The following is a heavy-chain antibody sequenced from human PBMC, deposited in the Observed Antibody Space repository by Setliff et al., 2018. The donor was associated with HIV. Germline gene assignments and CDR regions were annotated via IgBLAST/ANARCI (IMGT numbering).Heavy chain of an antibody. CDR3: ARGGGLKPFGYQLDY. J-gene: IGHJ4*02. D-gene: IGHD2-2*01. V-gene: IGHV1-18*01. CDR1: GYTFSRFG. Sequence: ASVKVSCKASGYTFSRFGITWVRQAPGQGLEWMGWISVYNGNRDYALNFQGRVTLTTDTSASTAYMELTSLRSDDTAVYYCARGGGLKPFGYQLDYWGQGALVTVSS. CDR2: ISVYNGNR.